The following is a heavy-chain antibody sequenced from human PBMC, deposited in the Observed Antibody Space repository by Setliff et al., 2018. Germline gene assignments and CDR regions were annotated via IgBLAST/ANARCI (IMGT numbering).Heavy chain of an antibody. CDR2: ISHSGYT. Sequence: SETLSLTCGVTGYSIGSGYYWGWIRLSPGKGLEWVGDISHSGYTYYNPSLSSRVVISVDTSKNLVSLKLSSVTAADTAIYYCARRYYDSTGYYYYAFDIWGRGTMVTVSS. CDR1: GYSIGSGYY. V-gene: IGHV4-38-2*01. CDR3: ARRYYDSTGYYYYAFDI. J-gene: IGHJ3*02. D-gene: IGHD3-22*01.